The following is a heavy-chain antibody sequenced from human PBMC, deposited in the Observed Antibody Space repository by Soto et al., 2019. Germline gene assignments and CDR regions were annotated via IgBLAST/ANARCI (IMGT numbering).Heavy chain of an antibody. V-gene: IGHV3-21*01. CDR2: ISSSSSYI. D-gene: IGHD6-13*01. Sequence: GSLRLSCAASVFTFSSYSMNWVRQAPGKGLEWVSSISSSSSYIYYADSVKGRFTISRDNAKNSLYLQMNSLRAEDTAVYYCARSPRSAAADDYWGQGTLVTVSS. CDR3: ARSPRSAAADDY. CDR1: VFTFSSYS. J-gene: IGHJ4*02.